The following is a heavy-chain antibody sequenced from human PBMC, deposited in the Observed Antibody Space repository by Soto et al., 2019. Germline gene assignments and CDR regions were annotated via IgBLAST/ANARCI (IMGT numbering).Heavy chain of an antibody. CDR1: GDSLRSQY. Sequence: SETLSLTYTVSGDSLRSQYWSWIRQPPGKGLEWMGYIYYSGSTNYNPSLKSRVTISVDMSKNQFSLKLNSVTAADTAVYYCARGGSGKFPYWGQGILVTVSS. D-gene: IGHD3-10*01. CDR2: IYYSGST. J-gene: IGHJ4*02. V-gene: IGHV4-59*11. CDR3: ARGGSGKFPY.